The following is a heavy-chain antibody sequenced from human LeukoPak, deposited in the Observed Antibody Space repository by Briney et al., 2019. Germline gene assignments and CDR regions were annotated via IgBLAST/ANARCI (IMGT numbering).Heavy chain of an antibody. CDR2: IYPADSDT. Sequence: GESLKISCKGSEYSFSNYWIAWVRQMPGKGLEWMGIIYPADSDTRYSPSFQGQVTISADKSISTAYLQWSSLKASDSAIYYCARPQLGRYFDTFSLTFDYWGQGTLVSVSS. CDR1: EYSFSNYW. V-gene: IGHV5-51*01. J-gene: IGHJ4*02. CDR3: ARPQLGRYFDTFSLTFDY. D-gene: IGHD3-9*01.